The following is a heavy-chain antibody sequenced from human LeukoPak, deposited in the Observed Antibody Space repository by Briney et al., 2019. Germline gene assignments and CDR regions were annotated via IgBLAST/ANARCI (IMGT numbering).Heavy chain of an antibody. Sequence: PSETLSLTCTVSGGSIDTSSYYWGWIRQPPGKGLEWIGSGYYSGTSYYKPSLKSRATISVDTSKNQLSLKLTSATAADTSVYYCARHSGLRSPFDPWGQGTLVTVSS. CDR2: GYYSGTS. V-gene: IGHV4-39*01. CDR1: GGSIDTSSYY. CDR3: ARHSGLRSPFDP. D-gene: IGHD3-3*01. J-gene: IGHJ5*02.